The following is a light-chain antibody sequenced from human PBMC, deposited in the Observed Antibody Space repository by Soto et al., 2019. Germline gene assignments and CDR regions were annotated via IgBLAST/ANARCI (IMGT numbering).Light chain of an antibody. CDR3: QQYGSSIT. J-gene: IGKJ1*01. CDR1: QSVSSN. Sequence: EIVLTQSPGTLSLSPGERVTLSCRASQSVSSNLAWYQQKPGQAPRLLIYGASTRATGIPDRFSGSGSGTDFTLTISRLEPEDFAVYYCQQYGSSITFGQGTKVDIK. V-gene: IGKV3-20*01. CDR2: GAS.